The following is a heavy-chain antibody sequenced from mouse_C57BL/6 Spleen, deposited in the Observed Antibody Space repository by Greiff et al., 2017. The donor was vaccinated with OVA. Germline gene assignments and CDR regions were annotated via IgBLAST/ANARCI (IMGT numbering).Heavy chain of an antibody. D-gene: IGHD1-1*01. J-gene: IGHJ1*03. V-gene: IGHV5-9*01. CDR1: GFTFSSYT. CDR3: ARVDYYGSSPFFDV. CDR2: ISGGGGNT. Sequence: EVQLVESGGGLVKPGGSLKLSCAASGFTFSSYTMSWVRQTPEKRLEWVATISGGGGNTYYPDSVKGRFTISRANAKNTLYLQMSSLRSDDTALYYCARVDYYGSSPFFDVWGTGTTVTVSS.